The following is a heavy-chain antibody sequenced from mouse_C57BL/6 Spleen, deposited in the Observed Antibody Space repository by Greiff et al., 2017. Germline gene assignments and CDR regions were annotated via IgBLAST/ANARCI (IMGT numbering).Heavy chain of an antibody. CDR2: INPNNGGT. Sequence: EVQLQQSGPELVKPGASVKISCKASGYTFTDYYMNWVKQSHGKSLEWIGDINPNNGGTSYNQKFKGKATLTVDKSSSTAYMELRSLTSEDSAVYDCARGGNYVFDYWGQGTTLTVSS. J-gene: IGHJ2*01. D-gene: IGHD2-1*01. CDR1: GYTFTDYY. CDR3: ARGGNYVFDY. V-gene: IGHV1-26*01.